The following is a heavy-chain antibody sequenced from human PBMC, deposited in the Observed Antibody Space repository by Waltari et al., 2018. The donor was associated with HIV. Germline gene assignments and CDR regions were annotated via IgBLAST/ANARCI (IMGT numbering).Heavy chain of an antibody. V-gene: IGHV3-23*01. D-gene: IGHD2-8*01. CDR1: GFTFRNFA. CDR2: ISGSCSTA. J-gene: IGHJ3*01. CDR3: ARSMRDLRPSAFDV. Sequence: EVQLLESGGGLVQPGGSLRLSCKASGFTFRNFAMSWVRQAPGKGPEGGSAISGSCSTASDADYVKGRLTISRDFSNNTLFLQMNNLRPEDTAVYFCARSMRDLRPSAFDVWGQGTMVAISS.